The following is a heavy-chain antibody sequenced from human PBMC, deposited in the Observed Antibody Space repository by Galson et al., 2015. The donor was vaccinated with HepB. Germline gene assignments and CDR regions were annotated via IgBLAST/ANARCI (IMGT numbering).Heavy chain of an antibody. CDR3: ARRGSYPGNDAFDI. CDR1: GFTFSSYW. CDR2: INSDGSST. D-gene: IGHD1-26*01. V-gene: IGHV3-74*01. J-gene: IGHJ3*02. Sequence: SLRLSCAASGFTFSSYWMHWVRRAPGKGLVWVSRINSDGSSTSYADSVKGRFTISRDNAKNTLYLQMNSLRAEDTAVYYCARRGSYPGNDAFDIWGQGTMVTVSS.